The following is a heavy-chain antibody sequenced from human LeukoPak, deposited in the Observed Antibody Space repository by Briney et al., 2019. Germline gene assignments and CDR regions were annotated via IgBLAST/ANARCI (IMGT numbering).Heavy chain of an antibody. V-gene: IGHV1-69*04. J-gene: IGHJ4*02. D-gene: IGHD3-22*01. CDR3: ARASTYYYDSSGYYWSN. Sequence: AVTVSFKGSGGTFIIYAISWVRQARGQGGEGMGRIIHILGIANYAQKFQGRVTITADKSTSTAYMELSCLRSEDMAVYYCARASTYYYDSSGYYWSNWGQGTLVTVSS. CDR2: IIHILGIA. CDR1: GGTFIIYA.